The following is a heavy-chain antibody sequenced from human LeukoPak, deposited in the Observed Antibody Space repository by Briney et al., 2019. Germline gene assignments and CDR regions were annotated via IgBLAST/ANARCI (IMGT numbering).Heavy chain of an antibody. Sequence: PGGSLRLSCAASGFTFSSYGMHWVRQAPGKGLEWVAFIRYDGSNKYYADSVKGRFTISRDNSKNTLYLQMNSLRAEDTAVYYCAKGAYYYDSSGYIDYWGQGTLVTVS. V-gene: IGHV3-30*02. CDR2: IRYDGSNK. CDR3: AKGAYYYDSSGYIDY. J-gene: IGHJ4*02. D-gene: IGHD3-22*01. CDR1: GFTFSSYG.